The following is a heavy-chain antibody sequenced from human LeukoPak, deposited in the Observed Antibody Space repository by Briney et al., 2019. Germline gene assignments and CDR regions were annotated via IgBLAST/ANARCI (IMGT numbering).Heavy chain of an antibody. V-gene: IGHV3-15*01. J-gene: IGHJ3*02. D-gene: IGHD3-22*01. CDR2: IKSKTDGGTT. CDR3: TTLIRITMIVVVTHDAFDI. CDR1: GFTLSNAW. Sequence: GGSLRLSCAASGFTLSNAWMSWVRQAPGKGLEWVGRIKSKTDGGTTDYAAPVKGRFTISRDDSKNTLYLQMNSLKTEYTAVYYCTTLIRITMIVVVTHDAFDIWGQGTMVTVSS.